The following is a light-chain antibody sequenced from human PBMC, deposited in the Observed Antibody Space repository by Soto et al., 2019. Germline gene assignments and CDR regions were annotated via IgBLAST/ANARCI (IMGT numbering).Light chain of an antibody. CDR1: SSNIGNKY. CDR3: GTWDSSLSVV. V-gene: IGLV1-51*02. Sequence: QSVLTQPPSVSAAPGQKVTISCSGGSSNIGNKYVSWYQQLPGTAPKLLIYENNKRPAGIPDRFSGSKSGTSATLGITGLQAGDEADYYCGTWDSSLSVVFGGGTKLTVL. CDR2: ENN. J-gene: IGLJ2*01.